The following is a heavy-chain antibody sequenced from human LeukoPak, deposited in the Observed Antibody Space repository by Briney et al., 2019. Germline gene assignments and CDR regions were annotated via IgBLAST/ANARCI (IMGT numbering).Heavy chain of an antibody. CDR1: GGSISSGGYY. J-gene: IGHJ3*02. CDR3: VKATGYYDFWSGYPDAFDI. D-gene: IGHD3-3*01. Sequence: SETLSLTCTVSGGSISSGGYYWSWIRQPPGKGLEWIGYIYHSGSTYYNPSLKSRVTISVDRSKNQFSLKLSSVTAADTAVYYCVKATGYYDFWSGYPDAFDIWGQGTMVTVSS. V-gene: IGHV4-30-2*01. CDR2: IYHSGST.